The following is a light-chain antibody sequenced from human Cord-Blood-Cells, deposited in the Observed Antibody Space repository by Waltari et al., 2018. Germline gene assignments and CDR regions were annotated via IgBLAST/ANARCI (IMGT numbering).Light chain of an antibody. Sequence: QSALTQPASVSGSPGQSITISCTRTSSHVGSYNLLSWYQQHPGKAPKLMIYEGSKRPSGVSNRLSGSKSGNTASLTISGLQAEDEADYYCCSYAGSSTYVFGTGTKVTVL. CDR3: CSYAGSSTYV. CDR2: EGS. V-gene: IGLV2-23*01. CDR1: SSHVGSYNL. J-gene: IGLJ1*01.